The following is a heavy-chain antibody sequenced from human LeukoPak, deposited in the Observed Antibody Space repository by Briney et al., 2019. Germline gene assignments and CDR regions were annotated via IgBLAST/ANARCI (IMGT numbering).Heavy chain of an antibody. CDR2: IKQDGSQK. J-gene: IGHJ4*02. CDR3: AKGPYYYGPETYQYFDY. CDR1: GFKFSTYW. Sequence: PGGSLRLSCAASGFKFSTYWMSWVRQAPGKGLEWAANIKQDGSQKDYVDSVKGRFTISRDNAKNSLYLQMNSLRAEDTAVYYCAKGPYYYGPETYQYFDYWGQGTLVTVSS. V-gene: IGHV3-7*01. D-gene: IGHD3-10*01.